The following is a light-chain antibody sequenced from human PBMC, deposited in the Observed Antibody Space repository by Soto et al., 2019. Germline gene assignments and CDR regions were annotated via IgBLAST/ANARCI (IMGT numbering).Light chain of an antibody. CDR2: GAS. V-gene: IGKV3-20*01. CDR3: QQYGNSAPIT. Sequence: EIVLTQSPGTLSLSPGERATLSCRASQSISSNYLAWYQQKPGQAPSLLIYGASSRATGIPDRFSGSGSGTDYTITISRLEPEDFGMYYCQQYGNSAPITFGQGTRVEIE. CDR1: QSISSNY. J-gene: IGKJ5*01.